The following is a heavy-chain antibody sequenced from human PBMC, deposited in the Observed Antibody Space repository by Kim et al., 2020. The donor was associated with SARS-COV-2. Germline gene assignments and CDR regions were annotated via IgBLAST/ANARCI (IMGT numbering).Heavy chain of an antibody. D-gene: IGHD1-1*01. Sequence: SETLSLTCTVSGGSISSYYWSWIRQPPGKGLEWIGYIFYSGSTNYNPSLKSRVTISVDSSKNQFSLKLTSVTAADTAGHYCARDHGATGPSGRDDAFDI. CDR3: ARDHGATGPSGRDDAFDI. CDR2: IFYSGST. J-gene: IGHJ3*02. CDR1: GGSISSYY. V-gene: IGHV4-59*01.